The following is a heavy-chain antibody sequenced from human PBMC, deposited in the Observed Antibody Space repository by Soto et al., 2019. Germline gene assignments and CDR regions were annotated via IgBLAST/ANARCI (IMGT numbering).Heavy chain of an antibody. J-gene: IGHJ3*01. CDR3: ARVWGGAFDF. Sequence: SETLSLTCTVSGDSISSYYWTWIRQPPGKGLEWIGSIYYSGSTKYNPSLKSRVTISVDTSKNQLSLKVNSVTAADTAVYYCARVWGGAFDFWGQGTMVTVSS. V-gene: IGHV4-59*12. CDR1: GDSISSYY. D-gene: IGHD3-10*01. CDR2: IYYSGST.